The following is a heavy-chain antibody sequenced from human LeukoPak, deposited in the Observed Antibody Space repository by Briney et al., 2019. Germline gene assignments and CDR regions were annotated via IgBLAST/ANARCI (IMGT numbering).Heavy chain of an antibody. CDR1: GFTFSAYA. D-gene: IGHD5-18*01. Sequence: GGSLRLSCAASGFTFSAYAMSWGRQAPGKGLEWVSAISASGDTTYYADSVRGRFTISRDNSKNTLYLQMNSLRAGDTALYYCAKESLRGHSYGFDNWGQGNLATVSS. CDR2: ISASGDTT. J-gene: IGHJ4*02. V-gene: IGHV3-23*01. CDR3: AKESLRGHSYGFDN.